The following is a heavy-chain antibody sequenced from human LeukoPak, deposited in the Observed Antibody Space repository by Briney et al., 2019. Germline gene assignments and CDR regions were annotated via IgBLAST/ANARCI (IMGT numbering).Heavy chain of an antibody. V-gene: IGHV3-48*04. CDR3: ARVSSSSFLNWFDP. J-gene: IGHJ5*02. Sequence: GGSLRLSCAASGFTVSSNYMSWVRQAPGKGLEWVSYISSSSSTIYYADSVKGRFTISRDNAKNSLYLQMNSLRAEDTAVYYCARVSSSSFLNWFDPWGQGTLVTVSS. CDR1: GFTVSSNY. D-gene: IGHD6-13*01. CDR2: ISSSSSTI.